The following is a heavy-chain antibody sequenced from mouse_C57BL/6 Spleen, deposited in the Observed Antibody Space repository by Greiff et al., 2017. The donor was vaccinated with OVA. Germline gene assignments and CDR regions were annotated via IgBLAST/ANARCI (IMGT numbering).Heavy chain of an antibody. Sequence: EVMLVESGGGLVKPGGSLKLSCAASGFTFSSYAMSWVRQTPEKRLEWVATISDGGSYTYYPDNVKGRFTIFRDNAKNNLYLQMSHLKSEDTAMYYCAREAYYYGSPWYFDVWGTGTTVTVSS. D-gene: IGHD1-1*01. V-gene: IGHV5-4*01. CDR3: AREAYYYGSPWYFDV. CDR2: ISDGGSYT. J-gene: IGHJ1*03. CDR1: GFTFSSYA.